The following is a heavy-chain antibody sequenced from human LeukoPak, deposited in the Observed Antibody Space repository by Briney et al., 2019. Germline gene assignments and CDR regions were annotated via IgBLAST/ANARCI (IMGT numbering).Heavy chain of an antibody. D-gene: IGHD2-21*01. CDR1: GFTFDDYA. V-gene: IGHV3-9*01. J-gene: IGHJ4*02. Sequence: GGSLRLSCAASGFTFDDYAMHWVRQAPGKGLEWVSGISWNSGSIGYADSVKGRFTISRDNAKNSLYLQMNSLRAEDTALYYCATDMDFSVVIADFDYWGEGTLVTVSS. CDR2: ISWNSGSI. CDR3: ATDMDFSVVIADFDY.